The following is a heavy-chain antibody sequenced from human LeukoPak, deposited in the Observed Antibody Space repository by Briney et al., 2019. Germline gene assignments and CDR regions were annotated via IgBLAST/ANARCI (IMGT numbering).Heavy chain of an antibody. D-gene: IGHD3-22*01. J-gene: IGHJ4*02. CDR3: ARLYDGSAYHADHFDY. Sequence: GGSLRLSCAASGFTFISYWMSWVRQAPGKGLEWVANIKQDGSEKYYVDSVKGRFTISRDNAKNSLYLQMNSLRAEDTAVYYCARLYDGSAYHADHFDYWGQGTLVIVSS. CDR1: GFTFISYW. CDR2: IKQDGSEK. V-gene: IGHV3-7*01.